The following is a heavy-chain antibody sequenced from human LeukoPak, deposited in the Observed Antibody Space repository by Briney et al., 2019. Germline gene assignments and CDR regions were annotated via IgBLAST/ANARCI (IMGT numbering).Heavy chain of an antibody. CDR1: GGSFSGYY. V-gene: IGHV4-34*01. Sequence: PSETLSLTCAVYGGSFSGYYWTWIRQPPGKGLEWIGEIDHSGCTNYNPSLKSRVTISVDTSKNQFSLKLSSVTATDTAVYYCARANSGWSINFDYWDQGTLVTVSS. D-gene: IGHD6-19*01. J-gene: IGHJ4*02. CDR3: ARANSGWSINFDY. CDR2: IDHSGCT.